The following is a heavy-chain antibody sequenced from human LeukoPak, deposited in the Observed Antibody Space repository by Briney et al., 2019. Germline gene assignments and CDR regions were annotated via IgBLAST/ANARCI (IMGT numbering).Heavy chain of an antibody. CDR2: ISTGSSAT. D-gene: IGHD3-3*01. CDR3: ARGLHDLWRGHMGY. J-gene: IGHJ4*02. CDR1: GCTLSSYS. Sequence: PGGTLSLFHASCGCTLSSYSMNGVRQAPGRGLVGVSYISTGSSATHYADSVVDRFSIPRHNSKNMLFLQMNSLRAEDTAVYYCARGLHDLWRGHMGYWGQGTLVSVSS. V-gene: IGHV3-48*01.